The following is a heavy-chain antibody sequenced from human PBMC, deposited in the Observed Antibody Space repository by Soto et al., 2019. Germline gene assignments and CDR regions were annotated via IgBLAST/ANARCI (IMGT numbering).Heavy chain of an antibody. CDR2: IYNDGTYS. CDR3: TRGPRPISTGTGAY. CDR1: GFIFNMYW. D-gene: IGHD3-10*01. Sequence: GGSLRLSCAASGFIFNMYWIHWVRQSPGKGLVWISRIYNDGTYSDYADSVRGRFTISRDNVNDTLYLQMNNLRAEDSGLYYCTRGPRPISTGTGAYWGQGTQVTVSS. J-gene: IGHJ4*02. V-gene: IGHV3-74*01.